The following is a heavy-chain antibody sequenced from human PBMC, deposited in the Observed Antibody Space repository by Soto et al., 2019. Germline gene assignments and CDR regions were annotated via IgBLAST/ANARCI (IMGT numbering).Heavy chain of an antibody. CDR1: GFTFSSYS. CDR3: ARTRYCSSTSCYPQWDLDY. D-gene: IGHD2-2*01. Sequence: GGSLRLSCAASGFTFSSYSMNWVRQAPGKGLEWVSYISSSSSIIYYADSVKGRFTISRDNAKNSLYLQMNSLRAEDTAVYYCARTRYCSSTSCYPQWDLDYWGQGTLVTVSS. V-gene: IGHV3-48*04. J-gene: IGHJ4*02. CDR2: ISSSSSII.